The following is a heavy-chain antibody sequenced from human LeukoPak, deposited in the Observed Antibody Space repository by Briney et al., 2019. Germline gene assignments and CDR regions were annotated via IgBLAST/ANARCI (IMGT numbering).Heavy chain of an antibody. CDR1: GYTFTSYY. D-gene: IGHD3-3*01. CDR2: INPSGGST. CDR3: ARGGGITIFGVVIMREYFQH. Sequence: ASVKVSCKASGYTFTSYYMHWVRQAPGQGLEWMGIINPSGGSTSYAQKFQGRVTMTRDTSTSTVYMELSSLRSEDTAVYYCARGGGITIFGVVIMREYFQHWGRAPWSPSPQ. J-gene: IGHJ1*01. V-gene: IGHV1-46*03.